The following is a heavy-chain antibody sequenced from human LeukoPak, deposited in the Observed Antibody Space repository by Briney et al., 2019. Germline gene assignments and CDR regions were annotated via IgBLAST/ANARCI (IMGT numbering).Heavy chain of an antibody. J-gene: IGHJ6*03. Sequence: PSETLALTCIVSGGSMSSHYWNWIRQAPGKELEWIGYIFDSRTTNYNPSLKSRVTMSVDTSKNQFSLKVYNVTAADTAVYYCSRDAYSYGSGSPGGGYYYYYMDVWGKGTTVIVSS. CDR3: SRDAYSYGSGSPGGGYYYYYMDV. V-gene: IGHV4-59*11. CDR2: IFDSRTT. CDR1: GGSMSSHY. D-gene: IGHD3-10*01.